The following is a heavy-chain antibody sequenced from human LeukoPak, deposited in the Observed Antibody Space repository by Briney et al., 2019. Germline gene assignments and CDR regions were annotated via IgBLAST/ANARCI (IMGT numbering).Heavy chain of an antibody. D-gene: IGHD1-26*01. CDR3: ARDKRKGIVGSTKSYFDY. CDR1: GFTFSSYS. CDR2: ISSSVTTI. J-gene: IGHJ4*02. V-gene: IGHV3-48*04. Sequence: PGGSLRLSCAASGFTFSSYSMNWVRQAPGKGLEWVSYISSSVTTIYYSDSVRGRFTLSRDNAKNSLYLQMNSLRAEDTAVYYCARDKRKGIVGSTKSYFDYWGQGTLVTVSS.